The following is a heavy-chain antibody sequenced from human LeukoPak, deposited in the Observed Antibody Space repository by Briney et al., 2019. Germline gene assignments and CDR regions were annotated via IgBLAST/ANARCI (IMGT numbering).Heavy chain of an antibody. CDR1: GFTFSNNW. D-gene: IGHD1-7*01. J-gene: IGHJ4*02. CDR3: ARLIGTTNFDY. Sequence: RGSLRLSCAASGFTFSNNWMSWVRQAPGKGLEWVANIKGDGSEKYYVDSVKGRFTISRDNAKNSLYLQMNSLRAEDTAVYYCARLIGTTNFDYWGQGTLVTVSS. CDR2: IKGDGSEK. V-gene: IGHV3-7*01.